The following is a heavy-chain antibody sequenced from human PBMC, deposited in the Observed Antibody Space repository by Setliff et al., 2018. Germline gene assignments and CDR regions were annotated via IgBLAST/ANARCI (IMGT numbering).Heavy chain of an antibody. CDR1: GYSISSGYI. D-gene: IGHD2-21*02. V-gene: IGHV4-38-2*02. Sequence: SETLSLTCTVSGYSISSGYIWGWIRQPPGKGLEWVGNIGHTGSINYNPSLKSRLTISRDTSKNQVSLKLNSVTATDTAVYYCARDLGHGGDSDYWGQGILVTVST. J-gene: IGHJ4*02. CDR2: IGHTGSI. CDR3: ARDLGHGGDSDY.